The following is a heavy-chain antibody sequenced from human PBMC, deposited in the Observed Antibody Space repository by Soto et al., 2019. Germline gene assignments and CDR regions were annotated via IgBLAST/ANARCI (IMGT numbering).Heavy chain of an antibody. CDR3: VKDNMVRGVIGYYDY. Sequence: EMQLLESGGGLVQPGGSLRLSCAASGFTFSSYAMSWVRQAPGKGLEWVSAISGSGGSTYYAGSVKGRFTISRDNSKHTLYLQMNSLGAEDTAVYYCVKDNMVRGVIGYYDYWCQGTLLTVSS. D-gene: IGHD3-10*01. CDR2: ISGSGGST. CDR1: GFTFSSYA. J-gene: IGHJ4*02. V-gene: IGHV3-23*01.